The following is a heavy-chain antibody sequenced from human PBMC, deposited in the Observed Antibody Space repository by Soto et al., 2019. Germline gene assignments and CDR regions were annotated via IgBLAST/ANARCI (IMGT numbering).Heavy chain of an antibody. D-gene: IGHD3-22*01. CDR1: GFTFSSYG. CDR3: AKVFSIYYDSSGYYYDY. CDR2: ISYDGSNK. Sequence: PGGSLRLSCAASGFTFSSYGMHWVRQAPGKGLEWVAVISYDGSNKYYADSVKGRFTISRDNSKNTLYLQMNSLRAEDTAVYYCAKVFSIYYDSSGYYYDYWGQGTLVTVSS. J-gene: IGHJ4*01. V-gene: IGHV3-30*18.